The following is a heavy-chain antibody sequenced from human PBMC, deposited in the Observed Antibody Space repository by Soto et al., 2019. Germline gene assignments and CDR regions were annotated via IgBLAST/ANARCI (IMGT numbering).Heavy chain of an antibody. CDR3: AFKGNDNLLY. CDR1: GFTFTAYD. CDR2: ISPSGDTT. D-gene: IGHD1-20*01. J-gene: IGHJ4*02. V-gene: IGHV3-23*01. Sequence: GGSLRLSCATSGFTFTAYDLTWVRQAPGKGLDWVSGISPSGDTTYYADSVKGRFTISRDNSKTVLYLQMNSLRAEDTAVYYCAFKGNDNLLYWGQGTLVTVSS.